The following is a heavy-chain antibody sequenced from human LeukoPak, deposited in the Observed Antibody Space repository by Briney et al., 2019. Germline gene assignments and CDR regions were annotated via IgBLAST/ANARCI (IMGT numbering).Heavy chain of an antibody. Sequence: PGGSLRLSCAASGFTFSDYYMSWIRQAPGKGLEWVSYISTSGRYTNYTDSVKGRFTISRDNAKNSLFLQMNSLRAEDTAVYYCARVASITMIYDFWGQGTLVTVSS. D-gene: IGHD3-22*01. V-gene: IGHV3-11*06. CDR2: ISTSGRYT. CDR3: ARVASITMIYDF. J-gene: IGHJ4*02. CDR1: GFTFSDYY.